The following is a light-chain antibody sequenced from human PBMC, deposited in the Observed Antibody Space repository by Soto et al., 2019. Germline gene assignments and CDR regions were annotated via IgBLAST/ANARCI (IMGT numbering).Light chain of an antibody. V-gene: IGLV2-14*01. CDR1: SSDVGSYNY. CDR2: DVS. Sequence: QSALTQPASVSGSPGQSITISCTGTSSDVGSYNYVSWYQRYPGKAPKLMVYDVSDRPSGVSNRFSGSKSGNTASLTISGLQAEDEADYYCTSYTSDSTVVFGGGTKLTVL. CDR3: TSYTSDSTVV. J-gene: IGLJ2*01.